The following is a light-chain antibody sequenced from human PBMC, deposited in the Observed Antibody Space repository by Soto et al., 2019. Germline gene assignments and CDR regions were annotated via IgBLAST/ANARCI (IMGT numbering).Light chain of an antibody. V-gene: IGKV4-1*01. CDR2: WAS. J-gene: IGKJ1*01. CDR3: QQYYSTPWT. Sequence: DIVMTQSPDSLAXSLGESATINCKSSQSVLYSSNNKNYLAWYQQKLGQPPKLLIYWASTRESGVPDRFSGSGSGTDFTLTISSLQAEDVAVYYCQQYYSTPWTFGQGTKVDIK. CDR1: QSVLYSSNNKNY.